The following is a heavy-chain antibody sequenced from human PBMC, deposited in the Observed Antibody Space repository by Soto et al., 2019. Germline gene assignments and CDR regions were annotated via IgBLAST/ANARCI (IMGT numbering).Heavy chain of an antibody. D-gene: IGHD2-15*01. CDR2: ISAYNGNT. J-gene: IGHJ4*02. Sequence: QVRLVQSGAEVKKPGASVKVSCKASGYTFTSYGISWVRQAPGQGLEWMGWISAYNGNTNYAQKLQGRVTMTTDTSTSTAYLELRSLRSDDTAVYYCARAPQRYCSGGSCSGNDYWGQGTLVTVSS. CDR1: GYTFTSYG. CDR3: ARAPQRYCSGGSCSGNDY. V-gene: IGHV1-18*01.